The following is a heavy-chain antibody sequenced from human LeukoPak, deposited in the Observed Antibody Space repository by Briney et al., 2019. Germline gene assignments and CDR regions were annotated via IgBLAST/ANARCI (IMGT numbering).Heavy chain of an antibody. J-gene: IGHJ4*02. V-gene: IGHV4-34*01. D-gene: IGHD3-3*01. Sequence: SETLSLTCAVYGGSFSGYYWSWIRQPPGKGLEWIGEINHSGSTNYNPSLKSRVTISVDTSKNQFSLKLSSVTAADTAVYYCARLTTIFGVVIIADDDYWGQGTLVTVSS. CDR3: ARLTTIFGVVIIADDDY. CDR2: INHSGST. CDR1: GGSFSGYY.